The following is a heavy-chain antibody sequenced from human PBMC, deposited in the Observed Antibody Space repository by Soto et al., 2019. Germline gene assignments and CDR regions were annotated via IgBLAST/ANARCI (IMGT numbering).Heavy chain of an antibody. CDR2: INPSGGST. D-gene: IGHD1-7*01. J-gene: IGHJ4*02. V-gene: IGHV1-46*01. CDR1: GYTFTSYY. Sequence: QVQLVQSGAEVKKPGASVKVSCKASGYTFTSYYMHWVRQAPGQGLEWMGIINPSGGSTSYAQKFQGRVTMTRDTSTSTVYMELSSLRSEDTAVYYFARDHELELPLDYWGQGTLVTVSS. CDR3: ARDHELELPLDY.